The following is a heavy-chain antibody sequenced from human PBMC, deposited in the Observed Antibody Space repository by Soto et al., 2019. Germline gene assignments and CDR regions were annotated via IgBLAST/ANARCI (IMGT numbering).Heavy chain of an antibody. J-gene: IGHJ5*02. V-gene: IGHV4-39*01. D-gene: IGHD3-3*02. Sequence: PSETLSLTCTVSGDSIISREFYWCWVRQPPGKGLEWSGSIFYVGSSYYNPSLKSRATMSVDTSKNQFSLRLRSVTAADTALYFCARHSLALRKNNWFDPWGQGIMVTVS. CDR3: ARHSLALRKNNWFDP. CDR1: GDSIISREFY. CDR2: IFYVGSS.